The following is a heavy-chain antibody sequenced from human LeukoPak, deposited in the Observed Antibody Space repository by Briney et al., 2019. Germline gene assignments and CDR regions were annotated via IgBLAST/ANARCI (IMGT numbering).Heavy chain of an antibody. CDR2: INTNTGNP. J-gene: IGHJ3*02. CDR1: GYTFTSYA. V-gene: IGHV7-4-1*02. D-gene: IGHD3-3*01. CDR3: ARNGDYDSLDAFDI. Sequence: ASVKVSCKASGYTFTSYAMNWVRQAPGQGLEWMGWINTNTGNPTYAQGFTGRFVFSLDTSVSTAYLQISSLRAEDTAVYYCARNGDYDSLDAFDIWGQGTMVTVSS.